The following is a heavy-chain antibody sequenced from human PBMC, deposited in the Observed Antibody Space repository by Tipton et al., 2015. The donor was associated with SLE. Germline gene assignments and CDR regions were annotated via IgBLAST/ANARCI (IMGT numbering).Heavy chain of an antibody. Sequence: LRLSCTVSGGSIGSSTYYWGWIRQPPGKGLEWIGSIYYSGSTYYRPSLKSRVTISVDTSKNQFSLTLSSVTAADTAVYYCARLNDATAIASFDYWGQGNLVTVSS. CDR1: GGSIGSSTYY. J-gene: IGHJ4*02. CDR2: IYYSGST. D-gene: IGHD2-21*02. V-gene: IGHV4-39*07. CDR3: ARLNDATAIASFDY.